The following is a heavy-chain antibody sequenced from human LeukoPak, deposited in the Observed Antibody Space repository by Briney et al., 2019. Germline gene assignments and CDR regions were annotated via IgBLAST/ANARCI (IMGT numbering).Heavy chain of an antibody. Sequence: SETLSLTCTVSGGSVSSGSYYWIWIRQPPGKGLEWIGYIYYSGSTNYNPSLKSRVTISVDTSKNQFSLKLSSVTAADTAVYYCARDCSSTSCYLRLYGMDVWGKGTTVTVSS. CDR2: IYYSGST. CDR3: ARDCSSTSCYLRLYGMDV. J-gene: IGHJ6*04. V-gene: IGHV4-61*01. CDR1: GGSVSSGSYY. D-gene: IGHD2-2*01.